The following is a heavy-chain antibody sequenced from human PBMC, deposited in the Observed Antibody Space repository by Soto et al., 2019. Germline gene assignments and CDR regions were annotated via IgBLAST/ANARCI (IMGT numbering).Heavy chain of an antibody. CDR2: INPNSGGT. J-gene: IGHJ3*02. CDR3: ATAHYYDSSGYETDAFDI. V-gene: IGHV1-2*04. CDR1: GYTFTGYY. D-gene: IGHD3-22*01. Sequence: ASVKVSCKASGYTFTGYYMHWVRQAPGQGLEWMGWINPNSGGTNYAQKFQGWVTMTRDTSISTAYMELSRLRSDDTAVYYCATAHYYDSSGYETDAFDIWGRGTMVTVSS.